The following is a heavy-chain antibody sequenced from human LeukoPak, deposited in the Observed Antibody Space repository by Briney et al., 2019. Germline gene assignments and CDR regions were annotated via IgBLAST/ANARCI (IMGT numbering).Heavy chain of an antibody. J-gene: IGHJ6*03. CDR2: IRYDGSNK. V-gene: IGHV3-30*02. Sequence: GGSLRLSCAASGFTFSDYYMSWIRQAPGKGLEWVAFIRYDGSNKYYADSVKGRFTISRDNSKNTLYLQMNSLRAEETAVYYCAKDPDGYNLGYYYYMDVWGKGTTVTISS. CDR1: GFTFSDYY. CDR3: AKDPDGYNLGYYYYMDV. D-gene: IGHD5-24*01.